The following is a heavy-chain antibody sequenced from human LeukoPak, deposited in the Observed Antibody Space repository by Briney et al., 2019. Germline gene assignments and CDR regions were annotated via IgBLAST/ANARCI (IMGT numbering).Heavy chain of an antibody. CDR3: ARDFAYGSGSYSLDY. J-gene: IGHJ4*02. CDR1: GYTFTSYG. V-gene: IGHV1-18*01. CDR2: IGAYNGNT. D-gene: IGHD3-10*01. Sequence: ASVKVSCKASGYTFTSYGISWVRQAPGQGLEWMGWIGAYNGNTNYAQKLQGRVTMTTDTSTSTAYMELRSLRSDDTAVYYCARDFAYGSGSYSLDYWGQGTLVTVSS.